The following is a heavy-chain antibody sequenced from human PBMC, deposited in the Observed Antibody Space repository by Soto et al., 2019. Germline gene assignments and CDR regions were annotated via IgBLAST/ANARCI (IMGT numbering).Heavy chain of an antibody. D-gene: IGHD2-15*01. CDR2: ISVDGSDT. J-gene: IGHJ4*02. V-gene: IGHV3-74*01. CDR1: GFTFTNNW. CDR3: TRETPIVDH. Sequence: EVQLVESGGGLVQPGGSLRLSCAASGFTFTNNWMQWVRQAPGKGLVWVSRISVDGSDTIYSDSVKGRFTISRDNAKNMLYLQMNSVRAEDTAVYYCTRETPIVDHWGKGALVTVSS.